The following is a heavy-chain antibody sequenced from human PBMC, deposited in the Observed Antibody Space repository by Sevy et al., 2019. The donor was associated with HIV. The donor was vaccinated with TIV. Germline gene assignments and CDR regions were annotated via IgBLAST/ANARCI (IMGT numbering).Heavy chain of an antibody. Sequence: SETLSLTCTVSGGSVSSGSYYWSWIRQPPGKGLEWIGYIYYSGSTNYNPSLKSRVTISVDTSKNQFSLKLSSVTAADTAVYYCAGTYMTTGFDPWGQGTLVTVSS. V-gene: IGHV4-61*01. CDR1: GGSVSSGSYY. J-gene: IGHJ5*02. CDR2: IYYSGST. CDR3: AGTYMTTGFDP. D-gene: IGHD4-4*01.